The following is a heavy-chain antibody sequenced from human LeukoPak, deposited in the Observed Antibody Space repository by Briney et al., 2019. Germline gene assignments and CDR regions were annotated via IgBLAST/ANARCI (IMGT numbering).Heavy chain of an antibody. D-gene: IGHD2-2*01. CDR1: GGSISSGGYY. CDR3: ASSERDIVVVPEFYFDY. CDR2: IYHSGST. V-gene: IGHV4-30-2*01. J-gene: IGHJ4*02. Sequence: SQTLSLTCTVSGGSISSGGYYWSWIRQPPGKGLEWIGYIYHSGSTYYNPSLKSRVTISVDTSKNQFSLKLSSVTAADTAVYYCASSERDIVVVPEFYFDYWGQGTLVTVSS.